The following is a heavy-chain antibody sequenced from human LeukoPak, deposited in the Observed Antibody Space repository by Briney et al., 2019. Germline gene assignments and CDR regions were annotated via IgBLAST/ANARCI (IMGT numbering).Heavy chain of an antibody. CDR3: ARGRSWSGYSHYYYYYMDV. D-gene: IGHD3-3*01. V-gene: IGHV1-8*01. CDR1: GYTFPSYY. CDR2: MKPNSGNT. Sequence: GASMKVSCKASGYTFPSYYINRGRQATGQGVEWMGWMKPNSGNTGYAQKFQGRVTMTRNTSISTAYMELSSLRSEDTAVYYCARGRSWSGYSHYYYYYMDVWGKGTTVTVSS. J-gene: IGHJ6*03.